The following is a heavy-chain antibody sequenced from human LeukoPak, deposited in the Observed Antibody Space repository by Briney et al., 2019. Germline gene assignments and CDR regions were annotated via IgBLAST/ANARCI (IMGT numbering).Heavy chain of an antibody. V-gene: IGHV1-8*01. CDR1: GYTFTSYD. CDR2: MNPNSGNT. J-gene: IGHJ4*02. CDR3: AIGYSSALGSHSIDY. D-gene: IGHD6-19*01. Sequence: ASVKVSFKASGYTFTSYDINWVRQATGQGLEWMGWMNPNSGNTGYAQKFKGRVTMTRNTSISTAYMELSSLRSEDTAMYYRAIGYSSALGSHSIDYWGQGTLVTVSS.